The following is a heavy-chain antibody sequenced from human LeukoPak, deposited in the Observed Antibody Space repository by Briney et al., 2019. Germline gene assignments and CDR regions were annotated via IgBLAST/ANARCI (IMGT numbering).Heavy chain of an antibody. D-gene: IGHD4/OR15-4a*01. V-gene: IGHV4-39*01. CDR2: IYYSGST. CDR1: GGSISSSSYY. J-gene: IGHJ5*02. CDR3: ARRPYGGNWFDP. Sequence: SETLSLTCTVSGGSISSSSYYWGWIRQPPGKGLEWIGSIYYSGSTYYNPSLKSRVTISVDTSKNQFSLKLSSVTAADTAVYYCARRPYGGNWFDPWGQGSLVTVSS.